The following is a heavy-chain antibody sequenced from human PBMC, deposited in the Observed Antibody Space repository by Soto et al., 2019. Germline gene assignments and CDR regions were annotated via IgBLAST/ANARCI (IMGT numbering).Heavy chain of an antibody. CDR1: GFTFRSYG. CDR3: ARDRGLWHLVDAFDI. D-gene: IGHD3-10*01. CDR2: IWYDGSNK. V-gene: IGHV3-33*01. J-gene: IGHJ3*02. Sequence: QVQLVESGGGVVQPGRSLRLSCAAAGFTFRSYGMHWVRQAPGKGLEWVAVIWYDGSNKYYADSVKGRFTISRDNSKNTLYLQMNSLRAEDTAVYYCARDRGLWHLVDAFDIWGQGTMVTVSS.